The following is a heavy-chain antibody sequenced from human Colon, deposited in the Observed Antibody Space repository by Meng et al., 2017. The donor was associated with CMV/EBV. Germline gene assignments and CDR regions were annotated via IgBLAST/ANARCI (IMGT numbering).Heavy chain of an antibody. CDR2: INHSGST. V-gene: IGHV4-34*01. CDR1: GDSIRSHY. J-gene: IGHJ4*02. Sequence: SETLSLTCTVSGDSIRSHYWSWIRQPPGKGLEWIGEINHSGSTNYNPPLKSRVTISVDTSKNQFSLKLSSVTAADTAVYCCARGRIAAAGTGFDYWGQGTLVTVSS. CDR3: ARGRIAAAGTGFDY. D-gene: IGHD6-13*01.